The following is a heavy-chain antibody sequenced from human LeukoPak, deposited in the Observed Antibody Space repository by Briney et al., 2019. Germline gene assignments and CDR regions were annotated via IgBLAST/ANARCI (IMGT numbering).Heavy chain of an antibody. CDR1: GLTFSDYY. V-gene: IGHV3-11*01. Sequence: KTGGSLRLSCAASGLTFSDYYMSWIRQAPGKGLEWVSYISSSGSTIYYADSVKGRFTISRDNAKNSLYLQMNSLRAEDTAVYYCAKDSGYDWAYFDYWGQGTLVTVSS. D-gene: IGHD5-12*01. CDR3: AKDSGYDWAYFDY. CDR2: ISSSGSTI. J-gene: IGHJ4*02.